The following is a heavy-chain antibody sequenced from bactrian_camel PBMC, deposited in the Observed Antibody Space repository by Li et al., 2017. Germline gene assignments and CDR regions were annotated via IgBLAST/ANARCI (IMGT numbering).Heavy chain of an antibody. Sequence: HVQLVESGGGSVQAGGSLRLSCAASGYTYNDYSASCMDWFRQAPGKEREGVAHLWSGGVTPTYADSVKGRFTISKDKVKRILYLQMDNLKAEDTGTYYCAAVNSWRFCLLSLLEGDLASSGLGTQVTVS. J-gene: IGHJ4*01. D-gene: IGHD2*01. V-gene: IGHV3S1*01. CDR1: GYTYNDYSASC. CDR2: LWSGGVTP.